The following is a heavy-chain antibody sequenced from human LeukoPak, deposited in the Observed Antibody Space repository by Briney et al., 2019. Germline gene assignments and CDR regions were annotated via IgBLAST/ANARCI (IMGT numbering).Heavy chain of an antibody. Sequence: GGALRLSCGASGFTFRGYYMRWIRPSPGEGRELLIHIGGSGGDKNYADSVKGRFTISRDNAENSLYLQMNSLRIEDTAIYYCATDIRAVGDSRYFDYWGQGALVTVSS. V-gene: IGHV3-11*01. CDR2: IGGSGGDK. J-gene: IGHJ4*02. D-gene: IGHD3-16*01. CDR1: GFTFRGYY. CDR3: ATDIRAVGDSRYFDY.